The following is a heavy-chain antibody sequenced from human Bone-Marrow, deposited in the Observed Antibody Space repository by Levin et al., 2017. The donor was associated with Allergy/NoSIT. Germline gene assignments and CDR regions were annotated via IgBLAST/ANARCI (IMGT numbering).Heavy chain of an antibody. CDR3: AHITPPWSSWSSAYYFDC. CDR1: GFSLTTSGVG. Sequence: SGPTLGKPTQTLTLTCTFSGFSLTTSGVGVAWIRLPPGKALEWLAAIWWDDDKRYSPSLRSRLTIYKDTFGNQVLLTMTNMDPVDTGTYFCAHITPPWSSWSSAYYFDCWGQGALVTVSS. J-gene: IGHJ4*02. V-gene: IGHV2-5*02. D-gene: IGHD6-13*01. CDR2: IWWDDDK.